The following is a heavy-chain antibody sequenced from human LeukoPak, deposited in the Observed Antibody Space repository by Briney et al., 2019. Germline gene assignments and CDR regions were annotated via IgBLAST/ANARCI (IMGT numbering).Heavy chain of an antibody. CDR1: GFAFNTYS. CDR3: ARVQAGKWDFDY. V-gene: IGHV3-48*01. D-gene: IGHD2-8*01. J-gene: IGHJ4*02. Sequence: TGGSLRLSCAASGFAFNTYSMNWVRQAPGKGLEWVSYIRSDSSITYYADSVKGRFTMSRDNGKNSLYLQMNSLRVEDTAVYFCARVQAGKWDFDYWGQGTLVTVSS. CDR2: IRSDSSIT.